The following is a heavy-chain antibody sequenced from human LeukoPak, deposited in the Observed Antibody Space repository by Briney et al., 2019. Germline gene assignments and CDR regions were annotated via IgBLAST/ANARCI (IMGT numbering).Heavy chain of an antibody. Sequence: GGSLRLSCAASGFIVSGDFMSWVRQAPGKGLEWVAVISYDGSNKYYADSVKGRFTISRDNSKNTLYLQMNSLRAEDTAVYYCARTRSTMVRGDYYYYGMDVWGQGTTVTVSS. CDR1: GFIVSGDF. D-gene: IGHD3-10*01. V-gene: IGHV3-30-3*01. J-gene: IGHJ6*02. CDR3: ARTRSTMVRGDYYYYGMDV. CDR2: ISYDGSNK.